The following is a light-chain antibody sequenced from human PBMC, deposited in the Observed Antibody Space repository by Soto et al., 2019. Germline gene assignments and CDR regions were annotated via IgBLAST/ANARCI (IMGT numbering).Light chain of an antibody. CDR2: AAS. CDR3: QQSYSIPLT. Sequence: DIQMTQYPSSLSASVGDRVTITCRASQSINSYLNWYLQKPGKAPKLLIYAASSLQSGVPSRFSGRGSGTEFTLTISSLQPEDSATYYCQQSYSIPLTFGGGTTVEI. CDR1: QSINSY. V-gene: IGKV1-39*01. J-gene: IGKJ4*01.